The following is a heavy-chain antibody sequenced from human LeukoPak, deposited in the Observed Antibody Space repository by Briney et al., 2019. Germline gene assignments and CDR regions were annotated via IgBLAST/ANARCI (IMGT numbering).Heavy chain of an antibody. J-gene: IGHJ4*02. V-gene: IGHV3-21*01. CDR1: RFTFSSYS. CDR3: ARDGGYSGYETWGFDY. D-gene: IGHD5-12*01. Sequence: GGSLRLSCAASRFTFSSYSMNWVRQAPGKGLEWVSSISSSSSYIYYADSVKGRFTISRDNAKNSLYLQMNSLRAEDTAVYYCARDGGYSGYETWGFDYWGQGTLVTVSS. CDR2: ISSSSSYI.